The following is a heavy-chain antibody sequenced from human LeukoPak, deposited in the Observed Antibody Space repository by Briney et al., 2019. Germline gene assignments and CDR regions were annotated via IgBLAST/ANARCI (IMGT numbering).Heavy chain of an antibody. CDR1: GGTFSSYT. J-gene: IGHJ4*02. D-gene: IGHD2-2*01. CDR2: IIPILGIA. V-gene: IGHV1-69*02. CDR3: ARLSGYCSSTSCSVRGDY. Sequence: EASVKVSCKASGGTFSSYTISWVRQAPGQGLEWMGRIIPILGIATYAQKFQGRVTITADKSTSTAYMELSSLRSEDTAVYYCARLSGYCSSTSCSVRGDYWGQGTLVTVSS.